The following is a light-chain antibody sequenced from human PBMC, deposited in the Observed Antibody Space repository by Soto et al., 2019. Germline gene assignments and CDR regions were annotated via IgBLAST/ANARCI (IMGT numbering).Light chain of an antibody. Sequence: EIVFTQSPGIVSLSPGESATLSCRASQSISRSDLAWYQHRPGQSPRLLIYATSSRATGIPARFSGSGSGTDFTLTISSLEPEDFAVYYCQQRSNWPITFGQGTRLE. J-gene: IGKJ5*01. V-gene: IGKV3D-20*02. CDR1: QSISRSD. CDR2: ATS. CDR3: QQRSNWPIT.